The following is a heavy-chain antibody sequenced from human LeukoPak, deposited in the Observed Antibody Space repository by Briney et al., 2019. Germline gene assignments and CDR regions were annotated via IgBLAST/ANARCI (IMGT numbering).Heavy chain of an antibody. CDR1: GGTFSSYA. CDR3: ASDPLLDLKENYYYYYMDV. D-gene: IGHD2-15*01. Sequence: ASVKVSCKASGGTFSSYAISWVRQAPGQGLEWMGGIIPIFGTANYAQKFQGRVTITADKSTSTAYMELSSLRSEDTAVYYCASDPLLDLKENYYYYYMDVWGKGTTVTISS. V-gene: IGHV1-69*06. J-gene: IGHJ6*03. CDR2: IIPIFGTA.